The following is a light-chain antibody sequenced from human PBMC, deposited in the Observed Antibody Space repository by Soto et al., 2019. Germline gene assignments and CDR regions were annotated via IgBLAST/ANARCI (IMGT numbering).Light chain of an antibody. V-gene: IGKV3-20*01. CDR1: QSVSRNY. Sequence: EIVLTQSPGTLSLSPGERATLSCRASQSVSRNYLAWYQQKPGQAPRLLFYSASSRATGIPDRFSGSGSGTDFTLTISRLEPEDFAVYYCHHFGSLPETFGQGTNVE. CDR3: HHFGSLPET. J-gene: IGKJ1*01. CDR2: SAS.